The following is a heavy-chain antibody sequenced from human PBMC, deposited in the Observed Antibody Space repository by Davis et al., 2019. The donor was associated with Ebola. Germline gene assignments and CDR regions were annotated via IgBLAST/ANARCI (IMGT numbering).Heavy chain of an antibody. V-gene: IGHV6-1*01. CDR3: VRGWGRSGLDV. D-gene: IGHD1-26*01. Sequence: HSQTLSLTCAISGDSVSTAGWNWIRQSPSRGLEWLGRTYYKSKWYNDYAASVKSRITINPDTSKNQFSLQLNSVTPEDTAVYYCVRGWGRSGLDVWGQGTTVTVSS. CDR2: TYYKSKWYN. CDR1: GDSVSTAG. J-gene: IGHJ6*02.